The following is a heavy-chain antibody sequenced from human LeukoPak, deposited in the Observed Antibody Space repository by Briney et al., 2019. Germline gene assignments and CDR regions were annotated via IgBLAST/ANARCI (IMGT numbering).Heavy chain of an antibody. D-gene: IGHD3-10*01. CDR2: ISAYNGNT. Sequence: ASVKVSCKASGGTFSSYAISWVRQAPGQGLEWMGWISAYNGNTNYAQKLQGRVTMTTDTSTSTAYMELRSLRSDDTAVYYCARYGSELEFDYWGRGTLVTVSS. J-gene: IGHJ4*02. V-gene: IGHV1-18*01. CDR1: GGTFSSYA. CDR3: ARYGSELEFDY.